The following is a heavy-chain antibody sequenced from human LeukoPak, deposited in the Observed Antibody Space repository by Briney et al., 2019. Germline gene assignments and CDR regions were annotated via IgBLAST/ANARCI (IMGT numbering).Heavy chain of an antibody. CDR3: ARDGSGYSDRYFYFDF. J-gene: IGHJ4*02. D-gene: IGHD6-25*01. CDR2: IYYSGST. CDR1: GGSISSYY. V-gene: IGHV4-4*07. Sequence: PSETLSLTCTVSGGSISSYYWSWIRQPAGKGLEWIGSIYYSGSTYYNPSLKSRVTMSVDTSKNQFSLKLNSVTAADTAVYFCARDGSGYSDRYFYFDFWGQGSLVTVSS.